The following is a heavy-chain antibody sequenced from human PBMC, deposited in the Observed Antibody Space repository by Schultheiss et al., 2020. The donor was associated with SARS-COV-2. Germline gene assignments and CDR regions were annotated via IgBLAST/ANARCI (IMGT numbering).Heavy chain of an antibody. V-gene: IGHV4-34*01. D-gene: IGHD5-12*01. CDR2: INHSGST. J-gene: IGHJ6*02. CDR1: GFTFSSYA. CDR3: ARANIVATISHYYYGMDV. Sequence: GSLRLSCAASGFTFSSYAMSWVRQAPGKGLEWIGEINHSGSTNYNPSLKSRVTISVDTSKNQFSLKLSSVTAADTAVYYCARANIVATISHYYYGMDVWGQGTTVTVSS.